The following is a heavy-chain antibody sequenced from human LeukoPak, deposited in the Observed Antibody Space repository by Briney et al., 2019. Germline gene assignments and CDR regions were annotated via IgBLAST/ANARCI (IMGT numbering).Heavy chain of an antibody. CDR1: GFTFSSYS. Sequence: GGSLRLSCAASGFTFSSYSMNWVRQAPGKGLEWVSSISSSSSYIYYADLVKGRFTISRDNAKNSLYLQMNSLRAEDTAVYYCARDYYDSSGEFDYWGQGTLVTVSS. CDR3: ARDYYDSSGEFDY. CDR2: ISSSSSYI. J-gene: IGHJ4*02. V-gene: IGHV3-21*04. D-gene: IGHD3-22*01.